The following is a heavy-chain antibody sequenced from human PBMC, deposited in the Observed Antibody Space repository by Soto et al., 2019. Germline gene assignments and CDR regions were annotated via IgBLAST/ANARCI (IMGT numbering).Heavy chain of an antibody. Sequence: GGSLRLSCAASGFTFNNYSMNWVRQAPGKGLEWVSYISSSSSTIYYADSVKGRFTISRDNAKNSLYLQMNSLRDEDTAVYYCARGLYYYDSRGYWGYWGQGTLVTVSS. CDR2: ISSSSSTI. CDR1: GFTFNNYS. CDR3: ARGLYYYDSRGYWGY. V-gene: IGHV3-48*02. J-gene: IGHJ4*02. D-gene: IGHD3-22*01.